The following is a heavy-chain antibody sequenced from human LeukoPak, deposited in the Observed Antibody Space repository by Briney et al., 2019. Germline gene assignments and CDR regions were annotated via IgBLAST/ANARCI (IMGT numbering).Heavy chain of an antibody. J-gene: IGHJ4*02. V-gene: IGHV4-59*08. D-gene: IGHD5-24*01. CDR1: GGSISSYY. CDR3: ARRNGYNRIDY. CDR2: IYYSGST. Sequence: SETLSLTCTVSGGSISSYYWSWIRQPPGEGLEWIGYIYYSGSTNYNPSLKSRVTISVDTSKNQFSLKLSSVTAADTAVYYCARRNGYNRIDYWGQGTLVTVSS.